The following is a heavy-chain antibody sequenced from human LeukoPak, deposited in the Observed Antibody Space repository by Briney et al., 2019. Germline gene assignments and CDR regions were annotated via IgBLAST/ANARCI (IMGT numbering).Heavy chain of an antibody. CDR1: GYTLTAYY. CDR3: ARRDCARTSCALDP. Sequence: ASVKVSCKASGYTLTAYYLHWVRQAPGQGLEWMGWINPNSGDTTYAQKFQGRVAMTRDTSISTAYMGLSRLRSDDTAVYYCARRDCARTSCALDPWGQGTLVTVSS. D-gene: IGHD2-2*01. V-gene: IGHV1-2*02. CDR2: INPNSGDT. J-gene: IGHJ5*02.